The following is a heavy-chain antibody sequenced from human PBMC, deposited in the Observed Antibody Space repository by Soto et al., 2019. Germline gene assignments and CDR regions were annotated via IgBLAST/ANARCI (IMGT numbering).Heavy chain of an antibody. Sequence: TETLSLTCTVSGGSITSSYWSWIRRPPGKGLEWIAYIYDTGISGYTPSTSYNPSLKNRVTMSVDTSKSQFSLKLTSVTAADTAVYYCARGEDAFFYYGLDVWGQGITVTVSS. CDR1: GGSITSSY. CDR2: IYDTGISGYTPST. V-gene: IGHV4-59*01. CDR3: ARGEDAFFYYGLDV. J-gene: IGHJ6*02.